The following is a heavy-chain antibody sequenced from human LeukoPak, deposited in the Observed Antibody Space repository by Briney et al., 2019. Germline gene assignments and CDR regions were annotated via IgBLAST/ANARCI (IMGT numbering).Heavy chain of an antibody. D-gene: IGHD6-13*01. CDR2: ISSSSSYV. CDR1: GFTFSSYS. CDR3: ARRGNPGTYFDY. V-gene: IGHV3-21*01. J-gene: IGHJ4*02. Sequence: KSGGSLRLSCAASGFTFSSYSMNWVRQAPGKGLEWVSSISSSSSYVYYADSVKGRFTISRDNAKNSLYLQMNSLRAEDTAVYYCARRGNPGTYFDYWGQGTLVAVSS.